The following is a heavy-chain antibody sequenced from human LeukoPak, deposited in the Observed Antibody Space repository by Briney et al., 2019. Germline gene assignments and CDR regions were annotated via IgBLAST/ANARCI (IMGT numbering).Heavy chain of an antibody. CDR1: GFTFDDYA. D-gene: IGHD2-21*01. Sequence: GGSLRLSCAASGFTFDDYAMHWVRQAPGKGLEWVSGISWNSGSIGYADSVKGRFTISRDNAKNSLYLQMNSLRAEDTAVYYCARGVGGDTQDYFDYWGQGTLVTVSS. V-gene: IGHV3-9*01. J-gene: IGHJ4*02. CDR3: ARGVGGDTQDYFDY. CDR2: ISWNSGSI.